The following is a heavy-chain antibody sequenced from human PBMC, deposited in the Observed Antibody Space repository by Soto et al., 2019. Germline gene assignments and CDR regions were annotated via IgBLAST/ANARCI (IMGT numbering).Heavy chain of an antibody. V-gene: IGHV3-21*01. CDR1: TFTFSNYS. CDR2: ISATSFYI. Sequence: PGGSLRLSCEGSTFTFSNYSLNWVRQAPGKGLEWVSSISATSFYIFYADSVKGRFTISRDNAKNSVSLQMNSLRVEDTALYYCARVNSATGSTHFHHWGQGTLVTVYS. J-gene: IGHJ4*02. CDR3: ARVNSATGSTHFHH. D-gene: IGHD3-9*01.